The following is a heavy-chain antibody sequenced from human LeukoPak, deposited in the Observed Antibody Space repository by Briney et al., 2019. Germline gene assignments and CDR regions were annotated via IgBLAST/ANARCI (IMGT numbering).Heavy chain of an antibody. CDR3: ARDPLLEYSSGWTGYYGMDV. D-gene: IGHD6-19*01. CDR1: GFTFSNYV. V-gene: IGHV3-23*01. J-gene: IGHJ6*02. Sequence: GSLRLSCAASGFTFSNYVMNWVRQAPGKGLEWVSVIGGSGGSTYYADSVKGRFTISRDNSKNTLYLQMNSLRADDTAVYYCARDPLLEYSSGWTGYYGMDVWGQGTTVTVSS. CDR2: IGGSGGST.